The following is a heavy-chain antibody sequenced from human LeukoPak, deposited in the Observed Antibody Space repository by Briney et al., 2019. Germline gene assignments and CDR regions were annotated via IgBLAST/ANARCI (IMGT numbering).Heavy chain of an antibody. CDR3: ATAGAYYAFWSGDNCFDP. J-gene: IGHJ5*02. CDR2: ISSSGSTI. Sequence: GGSLRLSCAASGFTFSDYYMSWIRQAPGKGLEWVSYISSSGSTIYYADSVKGRFTISRDNAKNSLYLQMNSLRAEDTAVYYFATAGAYYAFWSGDNCFDPWGQGTLVTVSS. CDR1: GFTFSDYY. D-gene: IGHD3-3*01. V-gene: IGHV3-11*04.